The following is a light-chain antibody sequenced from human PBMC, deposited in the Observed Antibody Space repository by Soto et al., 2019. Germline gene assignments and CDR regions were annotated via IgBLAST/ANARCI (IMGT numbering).Light chain of an antibody. CDR3: QQYGSSGT. Sequence: ETVMAQSPATLSVSPGERATRSCWASQSVSSDLAWYQQKPGQAPRLLIYDTSNRATGIPDRFSGSGSGTDFTLTISRLEPEDFAVYYCQQYGSSGTFGQGTKVDIK. CDR2: DTS. CDR1: QSVSSD. V-gene: IGKV3-20*01. J-gene: IGKJ1*01.